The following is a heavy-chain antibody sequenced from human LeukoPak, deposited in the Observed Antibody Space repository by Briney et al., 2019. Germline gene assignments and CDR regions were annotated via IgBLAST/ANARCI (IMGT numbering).Heavy chain of an antibody. D-gene: IGHD4-23*01. CDR3: ARHGAPAYGAYSGDFDY. J-gene: IGHJ4*02. CDR1: GGSIKSTAYY. V-gene: IGHV4-39*01. CDR2: FYYSGST. Sequence: SETLSLTCTVSGGSIKSTAYYWGWIRQPPGKGLEWIGSFYYSGSTFNNPSLQSCVTVSVDTSRKQFSLKLTSVTAADTAVYYCARHGAPAYGAYSGDFDYWGQGTLVTVSS.